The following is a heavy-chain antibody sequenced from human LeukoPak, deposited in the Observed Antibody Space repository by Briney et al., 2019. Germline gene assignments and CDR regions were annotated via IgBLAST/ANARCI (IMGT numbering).Heavy chain of an antibody. D-gene: IGHD1-26*01. Sequence: ASVKVSCKASGYSFTNYYIHWVRRAPGQGLYWMGIINPSGGSTTYAQKFEGRVTMTRDTSSSTVYMELSSLRSGDTAVYYCARDWDSGFDYWGQGTLVTVSS. CDR3: ARDWDSGFDY. J-gene: IGHJ4*02. V-gene: IGHV1-46*01. CDR2: INPSGGST. CDR1: GYSFTNYY.